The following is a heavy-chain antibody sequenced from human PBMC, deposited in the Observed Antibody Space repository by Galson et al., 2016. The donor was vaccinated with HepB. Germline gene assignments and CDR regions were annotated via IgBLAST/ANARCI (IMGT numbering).Heavy chain of an antibody. CDR2: ISGSGSRT. D-gene: IGHD3-16*02. J-gene: IGHJ4*02. V-gene: IGHV3-23*01. Sequence: SLRLSCAASGFTFSSYAMTWVRQAPGKGLEWVSGISGSGSRTYYADSVKGRFTISRDNSKNTLFLQMNTLGAEDTALYYCAAEDAGGVIVYGDYWGQGTLVTFSS. CDR3: AAEDAGGVIVYGDY. CDR1: GFTFSSYA.